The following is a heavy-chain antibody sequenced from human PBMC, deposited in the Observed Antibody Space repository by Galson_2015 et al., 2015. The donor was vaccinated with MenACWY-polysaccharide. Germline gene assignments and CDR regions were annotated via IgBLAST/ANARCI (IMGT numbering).Heavy chain of an antibody. V-gene: IGHV1-8*01. J-gene: IGHJ6*02. CDR2: MNPDNGNT. CDR3: ARGQSRPSRYYGLYV. CDR1: GYTLTSND. D-gene: IGHD2-2*01. Sequence: SVKVSCKASGYTLTSNDIIWVRQATGQGLEYMGWMNPDNGNTRNAQKFQGRVTMTSDTSMNTAYMELSSLGSEDTAVYYCARGQSRPSRYYGLYVRGQGTTVTVSS.